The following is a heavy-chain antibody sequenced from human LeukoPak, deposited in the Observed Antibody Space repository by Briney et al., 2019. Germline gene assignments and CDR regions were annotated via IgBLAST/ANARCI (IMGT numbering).Heavy chain of an antibody. Sequence: GGSLRLSCAASGFTFSSYGMHWVRQAPGKGLEWVAVISYDGSNKYYADSVKGRFTISRDNSKNTLYLQMNSLRAEDTAVYYCAKGGTGTTLDYYYYGMDVWGQGTTVTVSS. V-gene: IGHV3-30*18. CDR1: GFTFSSYG. D-gene: IGHD1-1*01. J-gene: IGHJ6*02. CDR2: ISYDGSNK. CDR3: AKGGTGTTLDYYYYGMDV.